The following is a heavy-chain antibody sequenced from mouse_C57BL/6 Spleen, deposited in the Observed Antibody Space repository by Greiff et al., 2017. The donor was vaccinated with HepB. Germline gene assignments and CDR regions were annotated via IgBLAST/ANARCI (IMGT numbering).Heavy chain of an antibody. J-gene: IGHJ2*01. D-gene: IGHD1-1*01. CDR1: GYTFTSYW. CDR3: ARSTVVATGYFDY. V-gene: IGHV1-50*01. Sequence: VLLQQSGAELVKPGASVKLSCKASGYTFTSYWMQWVKQRPGQGLEWIGEIDPSDSYANYNQKFKGKATLTVDTSSSTAYMQLSSLTSEDSAVYYCARSTVVATGYFDYWGQGTTLTVAS. CDR2: IDPSDSYA.